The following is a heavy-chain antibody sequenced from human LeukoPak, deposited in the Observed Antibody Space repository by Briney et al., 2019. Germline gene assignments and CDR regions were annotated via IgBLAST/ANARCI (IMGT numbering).Heavy chain of an antibody. CDR3: ARDDYVWGSYRPFDY. D-gene: IGHD3-16*02. Sequence: SETLSLTCTVSGGSISSSSYYWGWIRQPPGKGLEWIGSIYYSGSTYYNPSLKSRVTISVDTSKNQLSLKLSSVTAADTAVYYCARDDYVWGSYRPFDYWGQGTLVTVSS. CDR1: GGSISSSSYY. CDR2: IYYSGST. J-gene: IGHJ4*02. V-gene: IGHV4-39*02.